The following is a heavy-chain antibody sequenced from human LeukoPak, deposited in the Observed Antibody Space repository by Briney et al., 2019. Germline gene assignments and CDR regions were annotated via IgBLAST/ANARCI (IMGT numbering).Heavy chain of an antibody. CDR1: GGPFSGYY. D-gene: IGHD4-17*01. V-gene: IGHV4-59*01. CDR2: IYYSGST. CDR3: AREGLGYGDYGFDP. Sequence: SETLSLTCAVYGGPFSGYYWSWIRQPPGKGLELSGYIYYSGSTNYNPSLKSRVTISVDTSKNQFSLKLSSVTAADTAVYYCAREGLGYGDYGFDPWGQGTLVTVSS. J-gene: IGHJ5*02.